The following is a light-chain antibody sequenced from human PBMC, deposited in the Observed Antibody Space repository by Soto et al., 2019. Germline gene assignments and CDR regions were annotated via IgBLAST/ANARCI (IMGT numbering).Light chain of an antibody. Sequence: DIVLTQSPGTLSLSPGXSATLSCRASQSVDSTYITWYQQKPGQAPRLLIYGTSGRATGIPDRFSGSGSGTDFTLTISRLEPEDFAVYYCQNYDSSRTFGQGTKVDSK. CDR3: QNYDSSRT. V-gene: IGKV3-20*01. CDR2: GTS. CDR1: QSVDSTY. J-gene: IGKJ1*01.